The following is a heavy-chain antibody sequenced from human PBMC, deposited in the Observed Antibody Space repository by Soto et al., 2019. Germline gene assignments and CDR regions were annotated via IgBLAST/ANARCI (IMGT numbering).Heavy chain of an antibody. D-gene: IGHD2-21*01. Sequence: QVQLQESGPGLVKSSETLSLTCTVSGGSISSSSFFWGWIRQPPGRGLEWIGSIYYSDRTNYNPSLKSRVTISADTSKNQFSLQLKSVTAADTAVYYCARLYGGDYYSPDYWGQGSLVTVSS. J-gene: IGHJ4*02. V-gene: IGHV4-39*01. CDR2: IYYSDRT. CDR1: GGSISSSSFF. CDR3: ARLYGGDYYSPDY.